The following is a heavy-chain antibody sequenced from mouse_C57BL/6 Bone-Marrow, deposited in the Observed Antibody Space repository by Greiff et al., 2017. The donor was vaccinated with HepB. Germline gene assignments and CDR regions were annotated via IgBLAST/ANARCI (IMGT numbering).Heavy chain of an antibody. CDR3: ARLIYYDYDEGYFDV. Sequence: EVQGVESGGGLVQPGGSLKLSCAASGFTFSDYGMAWVRQAPRKGPEWVAFISNLAYSIYYADTVTGRFTISRENAKNTLYLEMSSLRSEDTAMYYCARLIYYDYDEGYFDVWGTGTTVTVSS. V-gene: IGHV5-15*01. J-gene: IGHJ1*03. D-gene: IGHD2-4*01. CDR2: ISNLAYSI. CDR1: GFTFSDYG.